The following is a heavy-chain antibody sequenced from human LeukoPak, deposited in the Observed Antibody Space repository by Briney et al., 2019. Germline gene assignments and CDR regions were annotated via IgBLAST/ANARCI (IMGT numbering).Heavy chain of an antibody. V-gene: IGHV1-18*01. J-gene: IGHJ5*02. D-gene: IGHD6-13*01. CDR1: GYTFTSYG. CDR3: ARLIAADPYNWFDP. Sequence: ASVKVSCKASGYTFTSYGISWVRQAPGQGLEWMGWISAYNGNTNYAQKLQGRVTMTTDTSTSTAYMELRSLRSDDTAVYYCARLIAADPYNWFDPWGQGTLVTVSS. CDR2: ISAYNGNT.